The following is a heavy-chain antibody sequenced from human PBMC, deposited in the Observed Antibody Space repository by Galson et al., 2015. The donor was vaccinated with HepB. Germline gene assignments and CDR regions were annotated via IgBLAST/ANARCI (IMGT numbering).Heavy chain of an antibody. Sequence: SLRLSCAASGFTFSSYGMHWVRQAPGKGLEWVAVISYDGSNKYYADSVKGRFTISRDNSKNTLYLQMNSLRAEDTAVYYCAKVGDCSSTSCYYGYYYYMDVWGKGTTVTVSS. CDR3: AKVGDCSSTSCYYGYYYYMDV. J-gene: IGHJ6*03. V-gene: IGHV3-30*18. D-gene: IGHD2-2*03. CDR2: ISYDGSNK. CDR1: GFTFSSYG.